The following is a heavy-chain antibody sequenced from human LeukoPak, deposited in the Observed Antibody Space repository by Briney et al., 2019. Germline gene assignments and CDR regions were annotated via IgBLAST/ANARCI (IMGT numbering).Heavy chain of an antibody. J-gene: IGHJ5*02. V-gene: IGHV4-4*07. CDR2: IYTSGST. CDR3: ARDYYGSGSNRFDP. D-gene: IGHD3-10*01. CDR1: GGSISSYY. Sequence: SETLSLTCTVSGGSISSYYWSWIRQPAGKGLEWFGRIYTSGSTNYNPSLKSRVTMSVDTSKNQFSLKLSSVTAADTAVYYCARDYYGSGSNRFDPWGQGTLVTVSS.